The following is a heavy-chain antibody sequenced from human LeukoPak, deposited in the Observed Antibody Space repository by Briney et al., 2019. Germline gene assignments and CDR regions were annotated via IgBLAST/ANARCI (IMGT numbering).Heavy chain of an antibody. CDR1: GFTFSAFW. J-gene: IGHJ6*02. CDR3: AKDTVVVPAVFYYYYGMDV. V-gene: IGHV3-74*01. Sequence: GGSLRLSCAASGFTFSAFWMHWVRQAPGKGLVWVSRINSDDSRTTYADSVKGRFTISRDNSKNTLYLQMNSLRAEDTAVYYCAKDTVVVPAVFYYYYGMDVWGQGTTVTVSS. D-gene: IGHD2-2*01. CDR2: INSDDSRT.